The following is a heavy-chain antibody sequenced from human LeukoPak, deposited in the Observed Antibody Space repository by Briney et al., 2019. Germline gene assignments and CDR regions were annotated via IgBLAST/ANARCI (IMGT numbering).Heavy chain of an antibody. V-gene: IGHV3-66*04. J-gene: IGHJ4*02. CDR1: GFTVSSNY. Sequence: GGSLRLSCAASGFTVSSNYMSWVRQAPGKGLEWVSVIYSGGSTYYADSVKGRFTISRDNSKNTLYLQMNSLRAEDTAVYYCARLANRAHFDYWGQGTLVTVSS. CDR3: ARLANRAHFDY. CDR2: IYSGGST.